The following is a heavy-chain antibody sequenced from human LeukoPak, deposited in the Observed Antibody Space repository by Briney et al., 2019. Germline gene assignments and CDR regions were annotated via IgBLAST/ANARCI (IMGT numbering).Heavy chain of an antibody. Sequence: SETLSLTCAVSGGSFSGYYWSWIRQPPGKGLEWIGEINHSGSTNYNPSHKSRVTISVDTSKNQFSLKLSSVAGADTAVYYCARGRLELPFDYWGQGTLVPVSS. CDR3: ARGRLELPFDY. D-gene: IGHD1-7*01. CDR2: INHSGST. J-gene: IGHJ4*02. CDR1: GGSFSGYY. V-gene: IGHV4-34*01.